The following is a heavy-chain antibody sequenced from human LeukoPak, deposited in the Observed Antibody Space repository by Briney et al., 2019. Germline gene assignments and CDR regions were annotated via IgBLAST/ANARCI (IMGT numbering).Heavy chain of an antibody. J-gene: IGHJ4*02. CDR2: ISHSGNT. V-gene: IGHV4-4*02. CDR1: GASISSDKW. Sequence: SGTLSLTCAVSGASISSDKWWSWVRQPPGKGLEWIGEISHSGNTNYSPPLKSRVTMSTDKSKNEFSLRLTSVTAADTAVYYCARAGVWLPAVWGQGTLVTVSS. CDR3: ARAGVWLPAV. D-gene: IGHD3-9*01.